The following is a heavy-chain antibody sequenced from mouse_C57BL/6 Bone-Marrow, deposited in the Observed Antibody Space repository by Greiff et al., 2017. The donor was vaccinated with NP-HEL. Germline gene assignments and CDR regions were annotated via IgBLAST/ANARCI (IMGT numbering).Heavy chain of an antibody. CDR3: TRWGEGAMDY. Sequence: VKLQESGAELVRPGASVTLSCKASGYTFTDYEMHWVKQTPVHGLEWIGAIDPETGGTAYNQKFKGKAILTADKSSSTAYMELRSLTSEDSAVYYCTRWGEGAMDYWGQGTSVTVSS. J-gene: IGHJ4*01. V-gene: IGHV1-15*01. CDR2: IDPETGGT. CDR1: GYTFTDYE.